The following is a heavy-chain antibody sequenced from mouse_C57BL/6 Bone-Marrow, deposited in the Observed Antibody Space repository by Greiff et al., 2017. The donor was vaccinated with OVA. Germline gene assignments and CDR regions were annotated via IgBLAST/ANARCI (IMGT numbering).Heavy chain of an antibody. CDR3: ARCHWEGDY. Sequence: VQLQQSGAELVRPGTSVKVSCKASGYAFTNYLIEWVKQRPGQGLEWIGVINPGSGGTNYNEKFKGKATLTADKSSSTAYMQLSSLTSEDSAVYFCARCHWEGDYWGQGTTLTVSS. J-gene: IGHJ2*01. V-gene: IGHV1-54*01. CDR1: GYAFTNYL. CDR2: INPGSGGT. D-gene: IGHD4-1*01.